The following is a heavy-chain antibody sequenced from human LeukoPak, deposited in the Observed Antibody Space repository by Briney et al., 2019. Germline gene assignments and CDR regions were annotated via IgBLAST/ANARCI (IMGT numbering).Heavy chain of an antibody. V-gene: IGHV3-7*01. Sequence: GGSLRLSCEASGFTFSDYWMSWVRQAPGKGLEWVANIHHDGSDKHYLDSVKGRFTLSRDNAKNSLYLQMDSLRVDDTGVYYCARAGIRGVLLPVDYWGQGILVTVSS. CDR3: ARAGIRGVLLPVDY. CDR1: GFTFSDYW. CDR2: IHHDGSDK. D-gene: IGHD3-10*01. J-gene: IGHJ4*02.